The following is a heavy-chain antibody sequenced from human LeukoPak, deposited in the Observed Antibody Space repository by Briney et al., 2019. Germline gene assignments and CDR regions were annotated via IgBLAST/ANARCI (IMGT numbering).Heavy chain of an antibody. Sequence: PSETLCLTCTVSGGSISSYYWSWIRQPPGKGLEWIGYIYYSGSTNYNPSLKSRVTISVDTSKNRFSLKLSSVTAADTAVYYCARFSGSYYVEFAFDIWGQGTMVTVSS. V-gene: IGHV4-59*01. J-gene: IGHJ3*02. CDR3: ARFSGSYYVEFAFDI. D-gene: IGHD1-26*01. CDR1: GGSISSYY. CDR2: IYYSGST.